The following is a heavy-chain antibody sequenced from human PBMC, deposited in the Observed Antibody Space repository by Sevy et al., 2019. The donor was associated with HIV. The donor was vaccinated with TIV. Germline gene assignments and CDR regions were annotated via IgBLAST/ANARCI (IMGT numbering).Heavy chain of an antibody. CDR2: IYYSGST. D-gene: IGHD2-15*01. Sequence: SETLSLTCTVSGGSISSSSYYWGWIRQPPGKGLAWIGSIYYSGSTYYNPSLQSRVTISVDTSKNQFSLKLSSVTAADTAVYYCARGDIVVVVAATVTGYFQHWGQGTLVTVSS. CDR1: GGSISSSSYY. V-gene: IGHV4-39*01. CDR3: ARGDIVVVVAATVTGYFQH. J-gene: IGHJ1*01.